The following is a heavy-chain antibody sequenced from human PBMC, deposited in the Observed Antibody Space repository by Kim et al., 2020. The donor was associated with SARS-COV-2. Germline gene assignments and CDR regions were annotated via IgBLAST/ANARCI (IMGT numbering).Heavy chain of an antibody. J-gene: IGHJ6*02. CDR1: GFTFSSYG. D-gene: IGHD7-27*01. V-gene: IGHV3-33*05. CDR3: ARDRSFSKSGLYYYGMDV. CDR2: ISYDGSNK. Sequence: GGSLRLSCAASGFTFSSYGMHWVRQAPGKGLEWVAVISYDGSNKYYADSVKGRFTISRDNSKNTLYLQMNSLRAEDTAVYYCARDRSFSKSGLYYYGMDVWGQGTTVTVSS.